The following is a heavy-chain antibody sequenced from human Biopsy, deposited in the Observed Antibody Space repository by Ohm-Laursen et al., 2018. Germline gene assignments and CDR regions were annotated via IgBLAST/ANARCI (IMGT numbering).Heavy chain of an antibody. CDR2: INPHSGGT. Sequence: SVPFSCQASGYTFTDSYLHWVRQAPGQGLEWMVWINPHSGGTNYAQKLQGRGTMTRDTSMSPAYMELNRLRSDDTAVYYCARGGLNYWYFDLWGRGTRGTVSS. CDR1: GYTFTDSY. CDR3: ARGGLNYWYFDL. V-gene: IGHV1-2*02. D-gene: IGHD1-26*01. J-gene: IGHJ2*01.